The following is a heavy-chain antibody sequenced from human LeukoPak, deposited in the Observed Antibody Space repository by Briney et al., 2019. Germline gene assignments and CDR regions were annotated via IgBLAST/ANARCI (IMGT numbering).Heavy chain of an antibody. V-gene: IGHV3-30-3*01. CDR2: IPYDGSNK. Sequence: GGSLRLSCAASGFTFSNYAMHWVRQAPGKGLEWVAVIPYDGSNKYYADSVKGRFTISRDNSKNTMYLQMNSLRAEDTAVYYCARGEAGREMPTGPWGQGTLVTVSS. CDR3: ARGEAGREMPTGP. D-gene: IGHD5-24*01. CDR1: GFTFSNYA. J-gene: IGHJ5*02.